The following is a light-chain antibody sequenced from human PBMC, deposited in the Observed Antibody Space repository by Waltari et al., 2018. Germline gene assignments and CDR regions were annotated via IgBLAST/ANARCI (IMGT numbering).Light chain of an antibody. CDR1: SSDVGGYNY. J-gene: IGLJ2*01. V-gene: IGLV2-14*03. Sequence: QSALTQPASVSGSPGESITISCTGTSSDVGGYNYVSWYQQYPGKAPKLMTYDVSNRPSGVSNRFSGSKSGNTASLTISGLQAEDEADYYCSSYTSSTPVVFGGGTKLTVL. CDR2: DVS. CDR3: SSYTSSTPVV.